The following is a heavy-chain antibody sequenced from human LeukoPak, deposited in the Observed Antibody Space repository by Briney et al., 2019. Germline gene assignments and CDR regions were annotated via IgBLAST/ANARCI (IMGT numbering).Heavy chain of an antibody. V-gene: IGHV4-39*07. CDR3: ARRGYSYGSYDYAMDV. CDR2: IYYSGST. Sequence: SETLSLTCTVSGGSISSSSYYWGWIRQPPGKGLEWSGSIYYSGSTYYNPSLKSRVTISVDTSKNQFSLKLSSVTAADTAVYYCARRGYSYGSYDYAMDVWGQGATVTVSS. D-gene: IGHD5-18*01. J-gene: IGHJ6*02. CDR1: GGSISSSSYY.